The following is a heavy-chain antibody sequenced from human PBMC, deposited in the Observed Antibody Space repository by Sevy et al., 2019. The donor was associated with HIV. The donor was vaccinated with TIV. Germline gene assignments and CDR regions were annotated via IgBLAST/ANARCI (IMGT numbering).Heavy chain of an antibody. CDR3: AKNGVAGTFYYYYGMDV. V-gene: IGHV3-30*18. Sequence: GGSLRLSCAASGFTFSSYGMHRVRQAPCKGLEWVAVISYDGSNKYYADSVKGRFTISRDNSKNTLYLQMNSLRAEDTAVYYCAKNGVAGTFYYYYGMDVWGQGTTVTVSS. D-gene: IGHD6-19*01. CDR2: ISYDGSNK. J-gene: IGHJ6*02. CDR1: GFTFSSYG.